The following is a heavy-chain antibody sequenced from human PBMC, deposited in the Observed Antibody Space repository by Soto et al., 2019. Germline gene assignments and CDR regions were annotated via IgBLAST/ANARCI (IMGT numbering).Heavy chain of an antibody. V-gene: IGHV3-33*01. CDR2: IWYDGSNK. CDR3: ARDRSPGRSGYSYDYYGMDV. CDR1: GFTFSSYG. Sequence: QVQLVESGGGVVQPGRSLRLSCAASGFTFSSYGMHWVRQAPGKGLEWVAVIWYDGSNKYYADSVKGRFTISRDNSKNTLYLQMNSLRAEDTAVYYCARDRSPGRSGYSYDYYGMDVWGQGTTVTVSS. D-gene: IGHD3-3*01. J-gene: IGHJ6*02.